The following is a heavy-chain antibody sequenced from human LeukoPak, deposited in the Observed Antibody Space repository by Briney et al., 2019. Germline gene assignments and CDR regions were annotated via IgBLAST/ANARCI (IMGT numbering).Heavy chain of an antibody. V-gene: IGHV4-31*03. Sequence: SQTLSLTCTVSGGSISSGGYYWSWIRQHPGKGLEWIGYSYYSGSTYYNPSLKSRVTISVDTSKNQFSLKLSSVTAADTAVYYCARGSLSEFDPWGQGTLVTVSS. J-gene: IGHJ5*02. CDR3: ARGSLSEFDP. CDR1: GGSISSGGYY. CDR2: SYYSGST. D-gene: IGHD1-26*01.